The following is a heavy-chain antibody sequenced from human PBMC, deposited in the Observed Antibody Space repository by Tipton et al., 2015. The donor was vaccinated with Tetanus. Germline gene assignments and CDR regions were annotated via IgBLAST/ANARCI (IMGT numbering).Heavy chain of an antibody. J-gene: IGHJ5*02. CDR1: GASISSGGYY. D-gene: IGHD6-25*01. Sequence: TLSLTCTVSGASISSGGYYWTWIRQRPGKGLEWIGDIYSFGTTSYNPSLKSRVTISVDTSKNQFSLTLSSVTAADTAVYYCARVAGGGNWFDPWGQGTLVTVSS. CDR2: IYSFGTT. V-gene: IGHV4-31*03. CDR3: ARVAGGGNWFDP.